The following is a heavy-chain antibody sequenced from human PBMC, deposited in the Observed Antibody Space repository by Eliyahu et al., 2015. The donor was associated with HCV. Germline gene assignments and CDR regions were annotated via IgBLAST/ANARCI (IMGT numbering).Heavy chain of an antibody. J-gene: IGHJ4*02. CDR2: ISSSSSYI. D-gene: IGHD3-22*01. Sequence: VSSISSSSSYIYYADSVKGRFTISRDNAKNSLYLQMNSLRAEDTAVYYCARDFPSRRGEGLFRIPFDYWGQGTLVTVSS. V-gene: IGHV3-21*01. CDR3: ARDFPSRRGEGLFRIPFDY.